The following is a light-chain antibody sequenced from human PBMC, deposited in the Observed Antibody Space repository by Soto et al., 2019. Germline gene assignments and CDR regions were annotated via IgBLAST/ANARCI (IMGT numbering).Light chain of an antibody. CDR1: QSVSSN. CDR3: HQYNNWPLWT. V-gene: IGKV3-15*01. Sequence: EIVMTQSPATLSVSPGERATLSCRASQSVSSNLAWYQQKPGQDPRLLVYGASTRPTGIPTRFSGSGSGTEFTLTISSLQSEDFAVYYCHQYNNWPLWTFGQGTKVEIK. J-gene: IGKJ1*01. CDR2: GAS.